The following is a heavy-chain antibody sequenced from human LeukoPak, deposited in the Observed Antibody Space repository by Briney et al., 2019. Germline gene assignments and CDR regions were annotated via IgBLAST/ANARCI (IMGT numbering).Heavy chain of an antibody. CDR3: ATSGIWWLRVDY. CDR1: GFTFNSYG. J-gene: IGHJ4*02. Sequence: GGSLRLSCAASGFTFNSYGMHWVRQAPGKGLEWVAVISYDGSNKYYADSVKGRFTISRDNSKNTLYLQMNSLRAEDTAVYYCATSGIWWLRVDYWGQGTLVTVSS. V-gene: IGHV3-30*03. D-gene: IGHD5-12*01. CDR2: ISYDGSNK.